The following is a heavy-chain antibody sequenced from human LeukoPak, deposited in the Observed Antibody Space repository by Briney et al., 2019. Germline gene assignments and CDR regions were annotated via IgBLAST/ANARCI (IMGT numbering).Heavy chain of an antibody. CDR2: ISWNSGSI. J-gene: IGHJ4*02. D-gene: IGHD2-2*01. Sequence: GGSLRLSCAASGFTFDDYAMHWVRQAPGKGLEWVSGISWNSGSIGYADSVKGRFTISRDNAKNSLYLQMNSLRAEDMALYYCAKEYCGSTSCHFAYWGQGTLVTVSS. CDR1: GFTFDDYA. V-gene: IGHV3-9*03. CDR3: AKEYCGSTSCHFAY.